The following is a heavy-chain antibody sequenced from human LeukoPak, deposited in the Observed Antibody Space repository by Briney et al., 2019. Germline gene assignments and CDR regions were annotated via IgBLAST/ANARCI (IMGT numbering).Heavy chain of an antibody. CDR1: GFTFSSYG. CDR2: IHYSGSA. V-gene: IGHV4-59*01. Sequence: GSLRLSCAASGFTFSSYGMSWIRQPPGKGLEWIGYIHYSGSANYKPSLKSRVIISVDKSKNQFSLRLSSVTAADTAVYYCARVNCTNGVCYNSRGWFDPWGQGTLVTVSS. J-gene: IGHJ5*02. CDR3: ARVNCTNGVCYNSRGWFDP. D-gene: IGHD2-8*01.